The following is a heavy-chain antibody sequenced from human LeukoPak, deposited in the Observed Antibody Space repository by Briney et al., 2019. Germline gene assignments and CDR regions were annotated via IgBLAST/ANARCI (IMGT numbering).Heavy chain of an antibody. J-gene: IGHJ4*02. CDR3: ARVAPNTVTTDY. Sequence: PETLSLTCTVSGGSISSYYWSWIRQPPGKGLEWIGYIYYSGSTSYSPSLKSRVAISVDTSKNQFSLKLSSVTAADTAVYYCARVAPNTVTTDYWGQGTLVTVSS. D-gene: IGHD4-17*01. CDR2: IYYSGST. V-gene: IGHV4-59*01. CDR1: GGSISSYY.